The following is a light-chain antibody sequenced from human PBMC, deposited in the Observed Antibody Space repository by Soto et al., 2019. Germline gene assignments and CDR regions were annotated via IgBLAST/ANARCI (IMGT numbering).Light chain of an antibody. CDR2: EVS. Sequence: QSVLTQPASVSGSPGPSITISCTGTSSDVGGYNYVSWYQQHPGKAPKLMIYEVSNRPSGVSNRFSGSKSGNTASLTISGLQAEDEADYYCSSYTSRSTLDYVFGSGTKLTVL. CDR3: SSYTSRSTLDYV. V-gene: IGLV2-14*01. CDR1: SSDVGGYNY. J-gene: IGLJ1*01.